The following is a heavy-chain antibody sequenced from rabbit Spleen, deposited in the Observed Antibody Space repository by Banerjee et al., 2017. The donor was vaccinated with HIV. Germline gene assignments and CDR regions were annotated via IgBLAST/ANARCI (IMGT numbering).Heavy chain of an antibody. J-gene: IGHJ6*01. CDR3: ARDVGTSFSTYGMDL. CDR2: INAVTGKA. V-gene: IGHV1S45*01. CDR1: GFSFSNKAV. Sequence: QEQLVESGGGLVRPEGSLKLSCTASGFSFSNKAVMCWVRQAPGKGLEWIACINAVTGKAVYATWAKGRFTFSKTSSTTVTLQMTSLTAADTATYFCARDVGTSFSTYGMDLWGPGTLVTVS. D-gene: IGHD8-1*01.